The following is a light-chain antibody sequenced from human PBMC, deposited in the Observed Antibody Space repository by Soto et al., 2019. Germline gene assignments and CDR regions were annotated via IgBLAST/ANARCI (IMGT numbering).Light chain of an antibody. CDR2: GAS. J-gene: IGKJ1*01. Sequence: EILLTQSPGTLSLSPGERATLSCRASQSVSNNYLAWYQQKPGQAPRLLIYGASNRATGIPDRLSGSGSGTDFTLTISRLEPEDFAVYYCQQYGSSGTFGQGTKVDIK. V-gene: IGKV3-20*01. CDR3: QQYGSSGT. CDR1: QSVSNNY.